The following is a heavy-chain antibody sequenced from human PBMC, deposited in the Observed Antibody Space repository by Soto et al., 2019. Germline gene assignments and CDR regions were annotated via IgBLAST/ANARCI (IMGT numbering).Heavy chain of an antibody. CDR3: ATRYCSGGTCYFES. CDR2: LSASGDAT. CDR1: GFTFSSYV. V-gene: IGHV3-23*01. Sequence: EVQLLESGGGVVQPGGSLRLSCAASGFTFSSYVMTWVRQAPGEGLEWVSTLSASGDATYHADSVRGRFTISRDNSKSTLYLQMGSLRADDTALYFCATRYCSGGTCYFESWGQGTLVAVSS. J-gene: IGHJ4*02. D-gene: IGHD2-15*01.